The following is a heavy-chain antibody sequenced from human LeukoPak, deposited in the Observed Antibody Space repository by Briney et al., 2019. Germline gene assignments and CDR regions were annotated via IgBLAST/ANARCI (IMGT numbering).Heavy chain of an antibody. CDR2: ISSSRSYI. Sequence: GGSLRLSCAASGFTFSSYSMNWVRQAPGKGLEWVSSISSSRSYIYYADSVKGRFTISRDNAKNSLYLQMNSLRADDTAVYYCARETFSSGYFANLHLDYWGRGALVTVSS. CDR3: ARETFSSGYFANLHLDY. CDR1: GFTFSSYS. J-gene: IGHJ4*02. D-gene: IGHD3-3*01. V-gene: IGHV3-21*01.